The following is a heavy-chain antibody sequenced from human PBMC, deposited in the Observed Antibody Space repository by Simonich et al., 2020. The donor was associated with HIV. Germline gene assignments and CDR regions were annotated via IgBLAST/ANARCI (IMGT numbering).Heavy chain of an antibody. CDR3: AREHGSGSYSDY. V-gene: IGHV3-7*01. CDR2: KKHYGSEK. Sequence: EVQLVESGGGLVQPGGSLRLSCAASGFTFSNYWMSWVRQAQGKGLEWVANKKHYGSEKYDVDSVKGRFTISRDNAKNSLYLQMNSLSAEDTAVYSCAREHGSGSYSDYWGQGTLVTVSS. J-gene: IGHJ4*02. CDR1: GFTFSNYW. D-gene: IGHD3-10*01.